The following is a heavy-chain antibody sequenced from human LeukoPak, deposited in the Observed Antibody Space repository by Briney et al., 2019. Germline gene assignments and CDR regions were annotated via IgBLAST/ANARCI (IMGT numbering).Heavy chain of an antibody. J-gene: IGHJ4*02. D-gene: IGHD6-13*01. CDR1: GFTFSSHG. CDR3: ARDLGGIAAAVLAY. V-gene: IGHV3-23*01. CDR2: ISGSGDNT. Sequence: GGSLRLSCAASGFTFSSHGMSWVRQAPGKGLEWVSTISGSGDNTYYADSVKGRFTISRDNSKNTLYLQMNSLRAEDTAVYYCARDLGGIAAAVLAYWGQGTLVTVSS.